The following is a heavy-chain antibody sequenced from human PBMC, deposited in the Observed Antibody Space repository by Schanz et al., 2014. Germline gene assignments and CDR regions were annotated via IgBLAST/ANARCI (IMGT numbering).Heavy chain of an antibody. J-gene: IGHJ4*02. Sequence: EVQLVESGGGLVQPGGSLRLSCTASGFTFSSYSMNWVRQAPGKGPEWVSYIKSSSTPIYYADSVKGRFTISRDNAKNSLYLQMNSLRAEDTAVYYCVRDSFFAFDDWGQGTLVTVSS. CDR1: GFTFSSYS. V-gene: IGHV3-48*01. D-gene: IGHD3-3*01. CDR2: IKSSSTPI. CDR3: VRDSFFAFDD.